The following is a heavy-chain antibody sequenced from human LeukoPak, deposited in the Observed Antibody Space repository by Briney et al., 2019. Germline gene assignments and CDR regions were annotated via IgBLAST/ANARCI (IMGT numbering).Heavy chain of an antibody. CDR2: IKQDGSEK. CDR1: GFTFSSSW. D-gene: IGHD3-16*02. CDR3: VSLSSPG. V-gene: IGHV3-7*01. Sequence: PGGSLRLSCAASGFTFSSSWMHWVRQAPGKGLEWVANIKQDGSEKYYMDSVKGRFTISRDNGKNSLYLQMSSLRVEDTAVYYCVSLSSPGWGQGTLVIVSS. J-gene: IGHJ4*02.